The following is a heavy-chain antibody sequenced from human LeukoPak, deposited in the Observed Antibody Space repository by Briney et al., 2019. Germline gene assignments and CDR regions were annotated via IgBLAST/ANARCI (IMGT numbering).Heavy chain of an antibody. D-gene: IGHD4-17*01. J-gene: IGHJ4*02. Sequence: GGTLRLSCAASGFTFSSYGMSWVRQAPGKGLEWVSAISGSGGSTYYADSVKGRFTISRDNSKNTLYLQMNSLRAEDTAVYYCARSPYGDYGNYFDYWGQGTLVTVSS. V-gene: IGHV3-23*01. CDR1: GFTFSSYG. CDR3: ARSPYGDYGNYFDY. CDR2: ISGSGGST.